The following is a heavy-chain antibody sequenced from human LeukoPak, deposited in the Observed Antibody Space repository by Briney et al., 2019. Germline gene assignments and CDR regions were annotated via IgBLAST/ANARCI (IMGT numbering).Heavy chain of an antibody. Sequence: SVKVSCKASGGTFSSYAISWVRQAPGQGLEWMGGIIPIFGTANYAQKFQGRVTITADESTSTAYMELSSLRSEDTAVYYCARVPPPPGTAADYYYMDVWGKGTTVTVSS. CDR2: IIPIFGTA. V-gene: IGHV1-69*13. CDR1: GGTFSSYA. D-gene: IGHD1-7*01. CDR3: ARVPPPPGTAADYYYMDV. J-gene: IGHJ6*03.